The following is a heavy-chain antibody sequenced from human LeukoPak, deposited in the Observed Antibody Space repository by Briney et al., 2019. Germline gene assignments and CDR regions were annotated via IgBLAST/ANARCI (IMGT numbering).Heavy chain of an antibody. CDR3: AKRVPAMDV. V-gene: IGHV3-23*01. CDR1: GFTFSSYA. CDR2: ISSSGGTT. Sequence: GGSLRLSCAASGFTFSSYAMSWVRQAPGQGLEWVSGISSSGGTTDYADAVKGRCTISRDNSKNTLYLQMNSLRAEDTAVYYCAKRVPAMDVWGEGTTVTVSS. J-gene: IGHJ6*04. D-gene: IGHD2-2*01.